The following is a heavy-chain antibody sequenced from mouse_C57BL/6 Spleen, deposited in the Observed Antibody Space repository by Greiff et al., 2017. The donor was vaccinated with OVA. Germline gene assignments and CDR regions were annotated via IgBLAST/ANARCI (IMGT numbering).Heavy chain of an antibody. CDR3: ARRSSYVGWYFDV. CDR2: INSDGGST. Sequence: EVQLVESGGGLVQPGESLKLSCESNEYEFPSHDMSWVRKTPEKRLELVAAINSDGGSTYYPDTMERRFILSRDNTNKTLYLQMSSLRSEDTALYYCARRSSYVGWYFDVWGTGTTVTVSS. D-gene: IGHD1-1*01. V-gene: IGHV5-2*01. CDR1: EYEFPSHD. J-gene: IGHJ1*03.